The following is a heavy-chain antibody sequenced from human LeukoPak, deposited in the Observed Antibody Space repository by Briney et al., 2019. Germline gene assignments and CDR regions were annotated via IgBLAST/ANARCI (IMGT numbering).Heavy chain of an antibody. D-gene: IGHD2-15*01. CDR3: ARERLENCNDGSCPDAWDI. CDR2: ISGSGGST. J-gene: IGHJ3*02. CDR1: GFTFSSYA. Sequence: GGSLRLSCAASGFTFSSYAMSWVRQAPGKGLEWVSAISGSGGSTYYADSVKGRFTISRDNSKNTLYLQMNSLRAEDTAVYFCARERLENCNDGSCPDAWDIWSQGTMVTIAS. V-gene: IGHV3-23*01.